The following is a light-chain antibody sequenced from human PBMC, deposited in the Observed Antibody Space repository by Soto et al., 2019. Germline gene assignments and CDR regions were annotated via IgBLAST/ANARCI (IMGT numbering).Light chain of an antibody. CDR2: KAS. V-gene: IGKV1-5*03. CDR3: QQYNSFLT. CDR1: QSISSW. J-gene: IGKJ1*01. Sequence: DIQMTQSPSTLSASVGDRVTITCRASQSISSWLAWYQQKPGKAPKLLIYKASSLESGVPSRFSGSGSGTEFTLTISLLQPDYVAKYYCQQYNSFLTFGQGTKVEIK.